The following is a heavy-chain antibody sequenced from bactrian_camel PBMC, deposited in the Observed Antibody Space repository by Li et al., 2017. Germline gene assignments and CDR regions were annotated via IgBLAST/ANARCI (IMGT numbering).Heavy chain of an antibody. CDR3: AADLMGVCPEMGISWYIPSGLIID. V-gene: IGHV3S1*01. CDR2: IDSASASK. J-gene: IGHJ4*01. Sequence: HVQLVESGGGSVQAGGSLTLACEFSGSTYGNCMGWFRQAPGKEREGVAVIDSASASKNYAASVKGRFTISRDNVTNTLYLQMNSLKLEDTAMYYCAADLMGVCPEMGISWYIPSGLIIDWTQGTQVTVS. CDR1: GSTYGNC. D-gene: IGHD6*01.